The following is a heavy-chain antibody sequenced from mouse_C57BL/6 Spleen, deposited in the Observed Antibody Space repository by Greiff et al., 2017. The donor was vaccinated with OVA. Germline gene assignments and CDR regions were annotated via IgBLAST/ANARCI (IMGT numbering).Heavy chain of an antibody. J-gene: IGHJ3*01. CDR3: VRQDSQRFAY. D-gene: IGHD3-3*01. CDR1: GFSFNTYA. V-gene: IGHV10-1*01. CDR2: IRSKSNNYAT. Sequence: EVQGVESGGGLVQPKGSLKLSCAASGFSFNTYAMNWVRQAPGKGLEWVARIRSKSNNYATYYADSVKDRFTISRDDSESMLYLQMNNLKTEDTAMYYCVRQDSQRFAYWGQGTLVTVSA.